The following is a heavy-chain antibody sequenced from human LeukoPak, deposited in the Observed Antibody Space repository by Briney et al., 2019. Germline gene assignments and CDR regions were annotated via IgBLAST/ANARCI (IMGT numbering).Heavy chain of an antibody. J-gene: IGHJ5*02. Sequence: SETLSLTCTVSGGSISNTNYYWGWICQPPGKGLEWIGSIYYSGSTYYNPSLKSRVTISVDTSNNEFSLRLTSVTAADTAIYYCARGGRITMVRGVIRSWFDPWGQGTLVTVSS. CDR1: GGSISNTNYY. CDR3: ARGGRITMVRGVIRSWFDP. CDR2: IYYSGST. V-gene: IGHV4-39*07. D-gene: IGHD3-10*01.